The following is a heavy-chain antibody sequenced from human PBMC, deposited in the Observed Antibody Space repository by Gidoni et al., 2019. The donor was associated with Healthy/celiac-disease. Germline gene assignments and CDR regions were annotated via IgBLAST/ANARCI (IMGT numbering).Heavy chain of an antibody. V-gene: IGHV3-49*05. CDR1: GFTFGAYA. J-gene: IGHJ4*02. CDR3: TRDSPVAATRPPNY. D-gene: IGHD2-15*01. Sequence: EVQLVESGGGLVKPGRSLRLSCTASGFTFGAYAMSWFRQAPGKGLEWVGFIRSKADGGTTEYAASVKGRFTISRDDSKSIAYLQMNSLKTEDTAVYYCTRDSPVAATRPPNYWGQGTLVTVSS. CDR2: IRSKADGGTT.